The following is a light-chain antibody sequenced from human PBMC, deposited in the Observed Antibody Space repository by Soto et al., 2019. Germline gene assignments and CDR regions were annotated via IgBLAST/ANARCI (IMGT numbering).Light chain of an antibody. CDR3: QQHGTSPYT. CDR2: GAS. V-gene: IGKV3-20*01. J-gene: IGKJ2*01. CDR1: QSLRSSY. Sequence: EVVLTQSPNTLSLSPGDRATLSCWASQSLRSSYLALYQRKPGQAHRLLMFGASRRATGIPDRFNGSGSGTDFILTISILEPEDVALYYCQQHGTSPYTFGQGTVLEIK.